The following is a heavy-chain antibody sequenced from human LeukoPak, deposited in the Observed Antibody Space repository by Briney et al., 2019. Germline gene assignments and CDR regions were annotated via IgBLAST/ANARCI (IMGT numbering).Heavy chain of an antibody. CDR1: GFTFSSYE. CDR3: ARGDGYNFFDY. D-gene: IGHD5-24*01. Sequence: GGSLRLSCAASGFTFSSYEMNWVRQAPGKGLEWVSYISSSGSTIYYADSVKGRFTISRDNSENTLYLQMKSLRAKDTAVYYCARGDGYNFFDYWGQGTLVTVSS. V-gene: IGHV3-48*03. CDR2: ISSSGSTI. J-gene: IGHJ4*02.